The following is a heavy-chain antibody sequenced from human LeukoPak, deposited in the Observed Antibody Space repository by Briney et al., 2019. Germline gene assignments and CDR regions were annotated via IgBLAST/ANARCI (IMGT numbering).Heavy chain of an antibody. V-gene: IGHV3-21*04. CDR1: AFTFSSYS. Sequence: GGSLRLSCAASAFTFSSYSMNWVRQAPGKGLEWVSSISSSGSYIYYADSVKGRFTISRDNAKDTLYLQMNSLRAEDTAVYYCAKIRESIWQACFDYWGQGTLVTISS. J-gene: IGHJ4*02. D-gene: IGHD6-6*01. CDR2: ISSSGSYI. CDR3: AKIRESIWQACFDY.